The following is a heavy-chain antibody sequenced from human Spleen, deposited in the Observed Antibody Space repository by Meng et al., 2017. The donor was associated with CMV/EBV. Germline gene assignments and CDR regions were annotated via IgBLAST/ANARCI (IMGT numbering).Heavy chain of an antibody. CDR1: GFIFSNYG. D-gene: IGHD1-26*01. CDR2: IRYDGNNK. Sequence: GGSLRLSCAASGFIFSNYGMHWVRQAPGKGLEWVALIRYDGNNKYYADSVKGRFTIFRDNSKNTLYLQMNSLRAEDTALYYCAKDIRWELLQGAFDIWGQGTMVTVSS. CDR3: AKDIRWELLQGAFDI. V-gene: IGHV3-30*02. J-gene: IGHJ3*02.